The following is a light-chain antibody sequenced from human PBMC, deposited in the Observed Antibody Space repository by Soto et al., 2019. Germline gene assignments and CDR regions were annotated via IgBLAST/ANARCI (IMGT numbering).Light chain of an antibody. CDR2: GAS. Sequence: DIQMTQSPSSLSASVGDRATITCRAIQYITTYLNWYQHKPGTAPKLLIYGASNRATGIPDRFSGSGSGTEFTLTISSLQSEDFAVYYCQQYNDWPRRLTFGGGTKVDIK. CDR1: QYITTY. CDR3: QQYNDWPRRLT. V-gene: IGKV1-39*01. J-gene: IGKJ4*01.